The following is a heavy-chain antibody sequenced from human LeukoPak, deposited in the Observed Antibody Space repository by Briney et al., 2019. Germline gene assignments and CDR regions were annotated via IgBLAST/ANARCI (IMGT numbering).Heavy chain of an antibody. CDR1: GFTFSDYY. CDR2: ISSSSSYT. V-gene: IGHV3-11*06. J-gene: IGHJ4*02. CDR3: AKENSGWPPDY. D-gene: IGHD6-19*01. Sequence: AGGSLRLSCAASGFTFSDYYMSWIRQAPGKGLEWVSYISSSSSYTNYADSVKGRFTISRDNAKNSLYLQMNSLRAEDTAVYYCAKENSGWPPDYWGQGTLVTVSS.